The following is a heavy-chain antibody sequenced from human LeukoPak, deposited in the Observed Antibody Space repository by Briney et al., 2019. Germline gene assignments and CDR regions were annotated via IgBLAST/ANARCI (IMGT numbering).Heavy chain of an antibody. CDR3: ARGEYSSSWYPFGY. J-gene: IGHJ4*02. CDR2: MKSNSGDT. CDR1: GYTFTGYD. D-gene: IGHD6-13*01. V-gene: IGHV1-8*01. Sequence: ASVKVSCKTSGYTFTGYDINWVRQAPGQGLEWMGWMKSNSGDTHFAQKFQGRLTMTRNTSINTAFMELSSLRSEDAAVYYCARGEYSSSWYPFGYWGQGSLVTVSS.